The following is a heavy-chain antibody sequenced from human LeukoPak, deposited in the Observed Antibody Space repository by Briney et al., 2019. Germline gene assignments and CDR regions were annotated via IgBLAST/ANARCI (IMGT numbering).Heavy chain of an antibody. D-gene: IGHD2-2*01. V-gene: IGHV3-11*01. J-gene: IGHJ4*02. Sequence: GGSLRLSCAASGFTFSDYYMSWIRQAPGKGLEWVSYISSSGSTIYYADSVKGRFTLSRDNAKNSLYLQMNSLRAEDTAVYYCASSVVPAALIDYWGQGTLVTVSS. CDR3: ASSVVPAALIDY. CDR2: ISSSGSTI. CDR1: GFTFSDYY.